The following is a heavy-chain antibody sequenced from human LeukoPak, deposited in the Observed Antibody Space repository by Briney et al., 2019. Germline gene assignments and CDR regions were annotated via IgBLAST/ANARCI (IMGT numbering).Heavy chain of an antibody. V-gene: IGHV4-38-2*02. Sequence: SSETLSLTCSVSGYSISSGYYWGWIRQPPGKGLEWIGCIYYSGYTNYKSSLKSRVTISVDTSKNQFSLKLSSVTAADTAVYHCARTTMVRGTYYMDVWGKGTTVTVSS. D-gene: IGHD3-10*01. CDR3: ARTTMVRGTYYMDV. J-gene: IGHJ6*03. CDR2: IYYSGYT. CDR1: GYSISSGYY.